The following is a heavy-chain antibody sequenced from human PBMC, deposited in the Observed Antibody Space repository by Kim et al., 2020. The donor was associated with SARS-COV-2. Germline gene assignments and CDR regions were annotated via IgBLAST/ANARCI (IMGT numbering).Heavy chain of an antibody. D-gene: IGHD6-13*01. CDR3: ARSGDIAAAGALFDY. CDR1: GGSISSSSYY. V-gene: IGHV4-39*01. CDR2: IYYSGST. J-gene: IGHJ4*02. Sequence: SETLSLTCTVSGGSISSSSYYWGWIRQPPGKGLEWIGSIYYSGSTYYNPSLKSRVTISVDTSKNQFSLKLSSVTAADTAVYYCARSGDIAAAGALFDYWGQGTLVTVSS.